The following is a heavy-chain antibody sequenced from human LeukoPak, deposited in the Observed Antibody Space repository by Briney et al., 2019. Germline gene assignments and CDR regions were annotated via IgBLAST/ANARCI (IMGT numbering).Heavy chain of an antibody. Sequence: KDGESLKISCKGSGYSFTSYWIGWVRQMPGKGLEWMGIVYPGDSDTRYSPSFQGQVTISADKSISTAYLQWSSLKASDTAMYYCARLARSVGLAFSHYYFDYWGQGTLVTVSS. V-gene: IGHV5-51*01. CDR1: GYSFTSYW. CDR2: VYPGDSDT. J-gene: IGHJ4*02. CDR3: ARLARSVGLAFSHYYFDY.